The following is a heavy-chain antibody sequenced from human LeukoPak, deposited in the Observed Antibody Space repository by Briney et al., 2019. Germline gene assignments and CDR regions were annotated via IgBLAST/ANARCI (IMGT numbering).Heavy chain of an antibody. CDR3: ARESSGSSWGYFDC. CDR2: ISYDGSNK. Sequence: GRSLRLSCAASGFTFSSYDIHWVRQAPGKGLEWVSVISYDGSNKYYTDSVKGRFSISRDNSKNTLYLQMNSLRAEDTATFYCARESSGSSWGYFDCWGQGTLVTVSS. V-gene: IGHV3-30-3*01. CDR1: GFTFSSYD. D-gene: IGHD6-6*01. J-gene: IGHJ4*02.